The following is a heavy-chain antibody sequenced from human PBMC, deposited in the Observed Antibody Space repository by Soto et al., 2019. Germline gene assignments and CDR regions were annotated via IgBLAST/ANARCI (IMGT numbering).Heavy chain of an antibody. J-gene: IGHJ4*02. CDR2: ISYDGSNK. CDR3: ARDSVTTVFDY. V-gene: IGHV3-30-3*01. Sequence: QVQLVESGGGVVQPGRSLRLSCAASGFTFSSYAMHWVRQAPGKGLEWVAVISYDGSNKYYADSVKGRFTISRDNSKNTLYRQMNSLRAEDTAVYSCARDSVTTVFDYWGQGTLVTVSS. CDR1: GFTFSSYA. D-gene: IGHD4-17*01.